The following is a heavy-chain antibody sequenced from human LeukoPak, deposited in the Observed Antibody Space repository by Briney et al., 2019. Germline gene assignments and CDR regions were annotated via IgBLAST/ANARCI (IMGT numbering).Heavy chain of an antibody. D-gene: IGHD3-3*01. CDR1: GFTFSSYD. CDR3: ARDYIAYDPLDY. CDR2: ISSRSTYI. V-gene: IGHV3-21*01. J-gene: IGHJ4*02. Sequence: GGSLRPSCAASGFTFSSYDMNWVRQAPGKGLEWVSSISSRSTYIYYADSVKGRFTISRDNAKNSLYLQMNSLRAEDTAVYWCARDYIAYDPLDYWGQGTLVTVSS.